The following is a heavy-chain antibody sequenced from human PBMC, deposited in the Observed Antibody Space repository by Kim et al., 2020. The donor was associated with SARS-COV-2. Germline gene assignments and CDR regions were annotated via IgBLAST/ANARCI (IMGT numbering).Heavy chain of an antibody. V-gene: IGHV1-18*01. D-gene: IGHD3-22*01. CDR3: AVDSHYYDSSGYYGSNDAFDF. CDR1: GYTFTSYG. CDR2: ISAYNGNT. Sequence: ASVKVSCKASGYTFTSYGISWVRQAPGQGLEWMGWISAYNGNTNYAQKLQGRVTMTTDTSTSTAYMELRSLRSDDTAVYYCAVDSHYYDSSGYYGSNDAFDFWGKGTMVTVSS. J-gene: IGHJ3*01.